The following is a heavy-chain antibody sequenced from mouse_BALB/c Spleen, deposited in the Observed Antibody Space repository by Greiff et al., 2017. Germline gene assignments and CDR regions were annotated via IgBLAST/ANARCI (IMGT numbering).Heavy chain of an antibody. CDR3: ARDGYGKFAY. V-gene: IGHV1S81*02. CDR2: INPSNGRT. J-gene: IGHJ3*01. Sequence: QVQLQQPGAELVKPGASVKLSCKASGYPFTSYWMHWVKQRPGQGLEWIGEINPSNGRTNYNEKFKSKATLTVDKSSSTAYMQLSSLTSEDSAVYYCARDGYGKFAYWGQGTLVTVSA. CDR1: GYPFTSYW. D-gene: IGHD2-2*01.